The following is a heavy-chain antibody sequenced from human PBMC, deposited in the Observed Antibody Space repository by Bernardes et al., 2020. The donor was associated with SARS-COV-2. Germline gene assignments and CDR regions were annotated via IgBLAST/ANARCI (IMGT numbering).Heavy chain of an antibody. J-gene: IGHJ3*02. CDR1: GDFVGSSSYY. Sequence: LSLTCTVSGDFVGSSSYYWGWIRQPPGKGLEWIGYIYYTGYTYYNPSLESRVTISIDTSKNQFSLNLRSVTAADTAVYFCFRDQDAFDIWGQGTMVTVSS. V-gene: IGHV4-39*01. CDR2: IYYTGYT. CDR3: FRDQDAFDI.